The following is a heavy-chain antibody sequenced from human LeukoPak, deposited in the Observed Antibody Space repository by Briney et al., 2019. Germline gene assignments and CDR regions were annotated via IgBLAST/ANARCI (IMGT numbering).Heavy chain of an antibody. J-gene: IGHJ4*02. D-gene: IGHD5-12*01. V-gene: IGHV4-59*01. CDR3: ARGDDYKSTLFDY. CDR1: GGSISSYY. CDR2: IYCRGST. Sequence: PSETLSLTCTVSGGSISSYYWNWIRQPPGKGLEWIGYIYCRGSTNYNPSLKSRVTISVDTSKNQFSLKLSSATATDTAMYYCARGDDYKSTLFDYWGQGTLVTVSS.